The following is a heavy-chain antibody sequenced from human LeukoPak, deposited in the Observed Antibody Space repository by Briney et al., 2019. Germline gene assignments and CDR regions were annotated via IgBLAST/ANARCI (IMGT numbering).Heavy chain of an antibody. D-gene: IGHD6-19*01. Sequence: SETLSLTCTVSGGSISSSSYYWGWIRQPPGKGLEWIGSIYDSGSTYYNPSLKSRVTISVDTSKNQFSLKLSSVTAADTAVYYCARHRAVDFLWAFDIWGQGTMVTVSS. CDR3: ARHRAVDFLWAFDI. CDR1: GGSISSSSYY. CDR2: IYDSGST. J-gene: IGHJ3*02. V-gene: IGHV4-39*01.